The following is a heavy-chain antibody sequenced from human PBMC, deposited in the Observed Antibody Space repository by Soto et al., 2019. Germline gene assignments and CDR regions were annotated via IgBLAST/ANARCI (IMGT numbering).Heavy chain of an antibody. J-gene: IGHJ4*02. CDR3: ARDRYGSGSYYGEGY. CDR2: ISAYNGNT. Sequence: ASVKVSCKXSGYTFTSYGISWVRQAPGQGLEWMGWISAYNGNTNYAQKLQGRVTMTTDTSTSTAYMELRSLRSDDTAVYYCARDRYGSGSYYGEGYWGQGTLVTVSS. V-gene: IGHV1-18*01. CDR1: GYTFTSYG. D-gene: IGHD3-10*01.